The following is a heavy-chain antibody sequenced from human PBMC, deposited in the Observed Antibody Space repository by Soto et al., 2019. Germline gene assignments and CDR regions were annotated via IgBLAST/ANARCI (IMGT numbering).Heavy chain of an antibody. J-gene: IGHJ4*02. D-gene: IGHD1-26*01. V-gene: IGHV4-4*02. CDR1: GGSISSNNW. CDR3: ARVYSGSYSDA. CDR2: IFHSGST. Sequence: SETLSLTCAVSGGSISSNNWWSWVRQPPGKGLEWIGEIFHSGSTHYSPSLKSRVTISVDKSKKYFSLNLTSVTAADTAVYYCARVYSGSYSDAWGQGTLVTVAS.